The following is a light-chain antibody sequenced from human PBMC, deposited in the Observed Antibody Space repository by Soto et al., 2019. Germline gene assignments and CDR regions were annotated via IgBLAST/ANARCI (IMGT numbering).Light chain of an antibody. V-gene: IGKV1-39*01. Sequence: DIQMTQSPSSLSASVGDRVTITCRTSQSIGTYLNWYQHKPGKAPSLLIYAASSLQSGVPSRFSGGGSGTDFTLTISSLQPEDFATYYCQQSDTTLYSFGQGTRLEIK. CDR2: AAS. CDR1: QSIGTY. CDR3: QQSDTTLYS. J-gene: IGKJ2*01.